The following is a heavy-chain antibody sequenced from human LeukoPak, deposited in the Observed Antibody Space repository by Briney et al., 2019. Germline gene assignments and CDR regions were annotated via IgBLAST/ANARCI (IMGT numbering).Heavy chain of an antibody. CDR1: GYTFTSYD. J-gene: IGHJ6*04. CDR3: ARRGRTMPDV. CDR2: MNPNSGNT. D-gene: IGHD2-2*01. V-gene: IGHV1-8*01. Sequence: RASVKVSCKASGYTFTSYDINWVRQATGQGLEWMGWMNPNSGNTDYAQKFQGRVTMTMNTSISTAYMELSSLRSEDTAVYYCARRGRTMPDVWGKGTTVTVSS.